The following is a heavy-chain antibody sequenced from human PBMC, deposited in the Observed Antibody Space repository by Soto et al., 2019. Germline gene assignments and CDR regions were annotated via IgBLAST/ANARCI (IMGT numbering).Heavy chain of an antibody. D-gene: IGHD2-8*01. CDR1: GGSISSGGYY. CDR2: IYYSGST. Sequence: SETLSLTCTVSGGSISSGGYYWSWIRQHPGKGLEWIGYIYYSGSTYYNPSLKSRVTISVDTSKNQFSLKLSSVTAADTAVYYCARERVNYCTNGVCYTKNPVRGHNWFDPWGQGTLVTVSS. J-gene: IGHJ5*02. CDR3: ARERVNYCTNGVCYTKNPVRGHNWFDP. V-gene: IGHV4-31*03.